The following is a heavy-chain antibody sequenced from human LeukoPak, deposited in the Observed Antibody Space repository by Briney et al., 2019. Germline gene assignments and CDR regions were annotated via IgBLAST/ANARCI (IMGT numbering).Heavy chain of an antibody. D-gene: IGHD6-19*01. CDR1: GFSLSNARMG. J-gene: IGHJ3*02. CDR2: IFSNDEK. V-gene: IGHV2-26*01. CDR3: ARTQDSSGPHHRYAFDI. Sequence: SGPVLVKPTESLTLTCTVSGFSLSNARMGVSWIRQPPGKALEWLAHIFSNDEKSYSTSLKSRLTISKDTSKSQVVLTMTNMDPVDTATYYCARTQDSSGPHHRYAFDIWGQGTMVTVSS.